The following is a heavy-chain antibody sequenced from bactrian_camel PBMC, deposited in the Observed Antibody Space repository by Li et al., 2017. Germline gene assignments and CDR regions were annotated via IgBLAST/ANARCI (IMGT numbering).Heavy chain of an antibody. CDR2: IYFGGGLT. CDR3: AVDFEFGMTADQALAVLGTLFEYRN. CDR1: GYSVGGDC. D-gene: IGHD3*01. Sequence: VQLVESGGGSVQAGGSLRLSCAASGYSVGGDCVAWFRQAPGKEREGVAFIYFGGGLTYYDNSVKGRFTISKDDSKNTLYLHMNDLKPEDTAIYYCAVDFEFGMTADQALAVLGTLFEYRNWGQGTQVTVS. J-gene: IGHJ4*01. V-gene: IGHV3-3*01.